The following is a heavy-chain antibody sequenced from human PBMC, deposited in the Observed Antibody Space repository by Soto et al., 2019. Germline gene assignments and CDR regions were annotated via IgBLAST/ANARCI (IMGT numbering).Heavy chain of an antibody. CDR1: GGSISSSSYH. J-gene: IGHJ4*02. V-gene: IGHV4-39*01. CDR2: ISYSGNT. D-gene: IGHD2-21*01. CDR3: ARHGEEQHY. Sequence: SETLSLTCTVSGGSISSSSYHWGWIRQPPGKGLEWIGSISYSGNTYYNPSLKSRVTIFVDTSKNQISLKLSSVTAADTAVYYCARHGEEQHYWGQGTLVTVSS.